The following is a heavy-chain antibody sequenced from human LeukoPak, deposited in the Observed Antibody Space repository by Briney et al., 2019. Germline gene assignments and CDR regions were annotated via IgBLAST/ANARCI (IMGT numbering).Heavy chain of an antibody. D-gene: IGHD3-16*02. V-gene: IGHV1-69*13. J-gene: IGHJ3*02. CDR3: ARGDYVWGSYRHDAFDI. Sequence: SAKVSCKASGGTFSSYAISWVRQAPGQGLEWMGGIIPIFGTANYAQKFQGRVTITADESTSTAYMELSSLRSEDTAVYYCARGDYVWGSYRHDAFDIWGQGTMVTVSS. CDR2: IIPIFGTA. CDR1: GGTFSSYA.